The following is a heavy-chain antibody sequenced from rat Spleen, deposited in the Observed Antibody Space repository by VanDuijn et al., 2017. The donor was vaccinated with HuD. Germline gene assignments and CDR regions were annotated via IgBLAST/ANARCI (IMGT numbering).Heavy chain of an antibody. D-gene: IGHD1-12*02. CDR3: TTVRWGDY. Sequence: EVQLVESGGGLVQPGRSMKLSCAASGFTFSNSYMAWVRQAPTKGLEWVASISIGGGNTYYRDSVKGRFTISRDNSRNTLYLQMDSLRSDDTATYYCTTVRWGDYWGQGVMVTVSS. V-gene: IGHV5-25*01. J-gene: IGHJ2*01. CDR1: GFTFSNSY. CDR2: ISIGGGNT.